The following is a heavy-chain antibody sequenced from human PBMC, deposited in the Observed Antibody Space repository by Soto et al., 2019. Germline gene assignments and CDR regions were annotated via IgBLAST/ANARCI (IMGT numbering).Heavy chain of an antibody. CDR2: IVVGSGNT. Sequence: ASVKVSCKASGFTFTNSAVQWVRQTRGQRLEWIGWIVVGSGNTNYAQKFQERVTLTRDMSTSTAYMELNSLRSEDTAVYYCASLAVADVAFDIWGQGTMVTVSS. J-gene: IGHJ3*02. D-gene: IGHD6-19*01. CDR1: GFTFTNSA. V-gene: IGHV1-58*01. CDR3: ASLAVADVAFDI.